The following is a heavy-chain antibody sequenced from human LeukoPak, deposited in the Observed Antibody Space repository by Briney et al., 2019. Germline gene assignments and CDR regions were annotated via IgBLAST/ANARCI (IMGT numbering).Heavy chain of an antibody. CDR2: IKQDGSEK. CDR1: GFTFSSYW. Sequence: GSLRLSCAASGFTFSSYWMSWVRQAPGKGLEWVANIKQDGSEKYYVDSVKGRFTISRDNAKNSLYLQMNSLRAEDTAVYYCARVGPGIIPPFNYYFDYWGQGTLVTVSS. D-gene: IGHD3-10*01. J-gene: IGHJ4*02. CDR3: ARVGPGIIPPFNYYFDY. V-gene: IGHV3-7*01.